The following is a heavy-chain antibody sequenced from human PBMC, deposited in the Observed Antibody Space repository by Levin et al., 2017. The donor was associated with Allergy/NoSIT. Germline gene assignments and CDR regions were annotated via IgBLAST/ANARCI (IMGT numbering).Heavy chain of an antibody. Sequence: SCAASGFTFTTASMSWVRQTPEKGLEWVGHIRSKTDGGTTDSAAPVKGRFTVSRDDSENTLYLQMTSLKTEDTAVYYCTTGGDYFGGYWGQGTLVTVSS. CDR3: TTGGDYFGGY. CDR1: GFTFTTAS. D-gene: IGHD2-21*01. CDR2: IRSKTDGGTT. J-gene: IGHJ4*02. V-gene: IGHV3-15*01.